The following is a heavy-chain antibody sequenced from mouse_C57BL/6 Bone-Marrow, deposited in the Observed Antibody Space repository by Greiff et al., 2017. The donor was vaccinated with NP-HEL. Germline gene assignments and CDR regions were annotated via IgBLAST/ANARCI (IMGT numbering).Heavy chain of an antibody. CDR3: ARPVDV. CDR1: GFTFSDYG. Sequence: EVKLMESGGGLVKPGGSLKLSCAASGFTFSDYGMHWVRQAPEKGLEWVAYISSGSSPIYYADTVKGRFTISRDNAKNTLFLQMTSLRSEDTAMYYCARPVDVWGTGTTVTVSS. J-gene: IGHJ1*03. CDR2: ISSGSSPI. V-gene: IGHV5-17*01.